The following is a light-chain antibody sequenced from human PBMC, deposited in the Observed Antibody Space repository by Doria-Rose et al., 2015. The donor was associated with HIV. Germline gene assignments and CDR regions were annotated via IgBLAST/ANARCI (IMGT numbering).Light chain of an antibody. Sequence: TQSPGTLSLSPGERATLSCRASQSVSANYLAWYQQRPGPSPRLIIYGASSRSTDIPDRFSGSGSGTDFTLTISRLEPEDFAVYYCHQYASSRTFGQGTKVEI. CDR1: QSVSANY. V-gene: IGKV3-20*01. J-gene: IGKJ1*01. CDR3: HQYASSRT. CDR2: GAS.